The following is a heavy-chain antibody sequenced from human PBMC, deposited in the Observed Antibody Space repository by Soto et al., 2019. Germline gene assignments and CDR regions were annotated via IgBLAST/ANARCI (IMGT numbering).Heavy chain of an antibody. CDR2: IYYSGST. V-gene: IGHV4-31*03. CDR1: GGSISSGDYY. CDR3: ATYGAGSYKPTTFDY. Sequence: QVQLQESGPGLVKPSQTLSLTCTVSGGSISSGDYYWSWLRQPPGKGLEWIGYIYYSGSTYYNPSLKSRVTISVDTSKNQFSLKLTSVTAADTAVYYCATYGAGSYKPTTFDYWGQGTLVTVSS. D-gene: IGHD3-10*01. J-gene: IGHJ4*02.